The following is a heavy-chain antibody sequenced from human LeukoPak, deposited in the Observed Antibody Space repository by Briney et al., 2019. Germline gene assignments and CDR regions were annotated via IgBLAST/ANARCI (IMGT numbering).Heavy chain of an antibody. CDR3: ARSRFPYYRLSGADYYYMDV. D-gene: IGHD3-10*01. Sequence: SVKVSCKASGGTFSSYAISWVRRAPGEGLEWVGGTIPIFGTTNYAQKFQGRVTITADKSTTTTYMQLSSLRSEDTAVYYCARSRFPYYRLSGADYYYMDVWAKGTTVTVSS. V-gene: IGHV1-69*06. CDR2: TIPIFGTT. CDR1: GGTFSSYA. J-gene: IGHJ6*03.